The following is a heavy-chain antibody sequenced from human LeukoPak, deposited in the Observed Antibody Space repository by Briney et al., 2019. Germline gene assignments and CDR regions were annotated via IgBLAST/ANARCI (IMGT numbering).Heavy chain of an antibody. CDR3: AKFYPDY. D-gene: IGHD2/OR15-2a*01. Sequence: GGSLRLSCAASGFTFSGFGMHWVRQAPGKGLEWVAFIYYDGSNKYYADSVKGRFTISRDNSKNTLYLQMNSLRAEDTAVYYCAKFYPDYWGQGTLVTVSS. CDR1: GFTFSGFG. V-gene: IGHV3-30*02. J-gene: IGHJ4*02. CDR2: IYYDGSNK.